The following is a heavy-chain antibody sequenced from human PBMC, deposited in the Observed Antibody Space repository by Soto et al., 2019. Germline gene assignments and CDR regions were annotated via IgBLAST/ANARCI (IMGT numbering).Heavy chain of an antibody. CDR1: GFTFEDFA. CDR2: NRWNGEAV. CDR3: VKDGEAASPGWFDT. Sequence: LRLSCSASGFTFEDFAMHWVRRVPGKGLEWVAGNRWNGEAVGYAASVKGRCTSSRDDAKKLLFLQMNSLRVDDTALYYCVKDGEAASPGWFDTWGQGTQVTVSS. J-gene: IGHJ5*02. V-gene: IGHV3-9*01. D-gene: IGHD6-6*01.